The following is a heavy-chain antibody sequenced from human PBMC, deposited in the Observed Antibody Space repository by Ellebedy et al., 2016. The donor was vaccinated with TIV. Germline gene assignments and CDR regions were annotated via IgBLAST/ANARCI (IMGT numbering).Heavy chain of an antibody. Sequence: GESLKISXAASGFTFSSYAMSWVRQAPGKGLEWVSAISGSGGSTYYADSVKGRFTISRDNSKNTLYLQMNSLRAEDTAVYYCAKGGRKGLPAAIVFSYGMDVWGQGTTVTVSS. CDR3: AKGGRKGLPAAIVFSYGMDV. V-gene: IGHV3-23*01. CDR2: ISGSGGST. CDR1: GFTFSSYA. J-gene: IGHJ6*02. D-gene: IGHD2-2*01.